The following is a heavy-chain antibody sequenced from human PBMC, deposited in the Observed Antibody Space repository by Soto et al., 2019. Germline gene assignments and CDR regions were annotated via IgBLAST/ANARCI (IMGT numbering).Heavy chain of an antibody. J-gene: IGHJ4*02. V-gene: IGHV3-23*01. CDR2: VSFSGNSP. Sequence: EVQLLESGGGLVQPGGSLRLSCAASGFKFSAFAMTWVRQVPGKGLECVSSVSFSGNSPYYADAVKGRFTISKDNSNNTLYLQMNSLIDDDTAKYFCAKRGSRCGDGGPFYFDYWGQGIQVTVSS. CDR1: GFKFSAFA. CDR3: AKRGSRCGDGGPFYFDY. D-gene: IGHD2-21*01.